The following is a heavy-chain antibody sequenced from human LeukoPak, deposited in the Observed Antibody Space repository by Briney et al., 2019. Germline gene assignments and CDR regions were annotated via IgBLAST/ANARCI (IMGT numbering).Heavy chain of an antibody. CDR1: GVTLCSYS. CDR2: ISNSSSYI. V-gene: IGHV3-21*01. CDR3: ARDRSSSSWYVPFDY. D-gene: IGHD6-13*01. Sequence: GDSLRLSCAVSGVTLCSYSMNWLPAATGKGLEWGSTISNSSSYIYYAASVKGRFTISTDNAENSLYLQMNSLRAEDTAVYYCARDRSSSSWYVPFDYWGQGTLVTVSS. J-gene: IGHJ4*02.